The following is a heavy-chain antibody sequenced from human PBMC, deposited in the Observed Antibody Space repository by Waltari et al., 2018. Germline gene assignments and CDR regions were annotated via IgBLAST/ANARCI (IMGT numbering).Heavy chain of an antibody. Sequence: EVQLVESGGVVVQPGGSLRLSCAASGFTFDDYAMHWVRQAPGKGLGWGYLISWDGGSTYYADSVNGRFTISRDNSKNSLYLQMNRLRTEDTAWYYCAKSDGWGQGTLVTVSS. J-gene: IGHJ4*02. V-gene: IGHV3-43*01. CDR3: AKSDG. CDR2: ISWDGGST. CDR1: GFTFDDYA.